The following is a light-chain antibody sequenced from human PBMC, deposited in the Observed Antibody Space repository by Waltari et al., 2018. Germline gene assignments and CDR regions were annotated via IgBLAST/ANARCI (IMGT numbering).Light chain of an antibody. CDR3: SSYTSTRTVL. V-gene: IGLV2-14*03. CDR2: DVK. Sequence: QSDLSQPASMSGSPGQSITISCTGTSRDVGGYNYVSWYQEDPGKAPKHIIYDVKNRPAGVSHRCSGSKSGNTASLTISGLQSEDEADYYCSSYTSTRTVLFGGGTKVTVL. CDR1: SRDVGGYNY. J-gene: IGLJ2*01.